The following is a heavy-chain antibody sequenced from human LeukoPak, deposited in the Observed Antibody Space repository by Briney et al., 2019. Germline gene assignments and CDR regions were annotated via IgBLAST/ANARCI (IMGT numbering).Heavy chain of an antibody. Sequence: ASVKVSCKTSGYSFTVYYIHWVRQAPGQGLEWMGRLNPHSGGTDFAQNFHGRVTLTRDTSINTAYMDLSSLRSDDTAVSYCARAFPAAAHSFDYWGQGTLVTVSS. V-gene: IGHV1-2*06. J-gene: IGHJ4*02. CDR3: ARAFPAAAHSFDY. CDR2: LNPHSGGT. CDR1: GYSFTVYY. D-gene: IGHD6-13*01.